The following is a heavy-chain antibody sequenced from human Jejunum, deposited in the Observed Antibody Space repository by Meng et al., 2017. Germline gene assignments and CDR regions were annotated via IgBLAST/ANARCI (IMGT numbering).Heavy chain of an antibody. J-gene: IGHJ4*02. V-gene: IGHV4-39*07. Sequence: GSLRLSCTVSGGSFSSRNYYWGWIRQPPGQTLEWIGSIYSSGSTFYNPSLKSRVTISLDTSKNQFSLKLSSVTAADTAVYYCARDIATAWYYYWGQGTLATSPQ. CDR1: GGSFSSRNYY. CDR3: ARDIATAWYYY. CDR2: IYSSGST. D-gene: IGHD6-13*01.